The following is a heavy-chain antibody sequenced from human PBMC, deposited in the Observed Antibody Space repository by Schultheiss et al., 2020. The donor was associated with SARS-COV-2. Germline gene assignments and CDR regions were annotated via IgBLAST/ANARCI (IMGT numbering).Heavy chain of an antibody. Sequence: KISCKASGGTFSSYAISWVRQAPGQGLEWMGGIIPIFGTANYAQKFQGRVTITADESTSTAYMELRSLRSDDTAVYYCARDPPGKDDLDYWGQGTLVTVSS. V-gene: IGHV1-69*01. CDR1: GGTFSSYA. J-gene: IGHJ4*02. CDR2: IIPIFGTA. CDR3: ARDPPGKDDLDY. D-gene: IGHD1-1*01.